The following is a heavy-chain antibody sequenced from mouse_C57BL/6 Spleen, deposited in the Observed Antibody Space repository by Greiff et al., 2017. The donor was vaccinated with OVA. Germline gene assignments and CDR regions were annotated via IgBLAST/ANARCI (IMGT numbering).Heavy chain of an antibody. V-gene: IGHV1-26*01. D-gene: IGHD2-3*01. CDR3: ARAEGLLHYAMDY. CDR1: GYTFTDYY. J-gene: IGHJ4*01. Sequence: EVQLQQSGPELVKPGASVKISCKASGYTFTDYYMNWVKQSHGKSLEWIGDINPNNGGTSYNQKFKGKATLTVDKSSSTAYMELRSLTSEDSAVYYCARAEGLLHYAMDYWGQGTSVTVSS. CDR2: INPNNGGT.